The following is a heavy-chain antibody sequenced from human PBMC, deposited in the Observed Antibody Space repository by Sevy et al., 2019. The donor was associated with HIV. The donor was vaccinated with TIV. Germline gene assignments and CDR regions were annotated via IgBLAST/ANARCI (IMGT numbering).Heavy chain of an antibody. Sequence: ASVKVSCKASGGTISNYGFSWVRQAPGQGLEWVGGITPFFGTINYAQKFQDRVTITADEYAGTVYLELSRLRSEDTAVYYCARGNAVTGRGDYFDFWGRGTLVTVSS. D-gene: IGHD2-21*02. V-gene: IGHV1-69*13. CDR1: GGTISNYG. CDR2: ITPFFGTI. CDR3: ARGNAVTGRGDYFDF. J-gene: IGHJ4*02.